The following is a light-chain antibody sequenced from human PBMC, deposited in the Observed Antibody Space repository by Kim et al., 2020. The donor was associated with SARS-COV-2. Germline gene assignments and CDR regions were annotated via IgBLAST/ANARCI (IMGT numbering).Light chain of an antibody. J-gene: IGLJ2*01. CDR1: SGHSSYA. Sequence: VKLPCSLSSGHSSYAIAWHQQQPEKGPRYLMKLNSDGSHSKGDGIPDRFSGSSSGAERYLTISSLQSEDEADYYCQTWGTGIHVVFGGGTKLTVL. CDR3: QTWGTGIHVV. V-gene: IGLV4-69*01. CDR2: LNSDGSH.